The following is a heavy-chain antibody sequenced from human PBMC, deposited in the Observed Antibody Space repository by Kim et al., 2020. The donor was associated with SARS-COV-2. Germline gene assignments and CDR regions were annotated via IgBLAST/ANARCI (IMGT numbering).Heavy chain of an antibody. CDR1: GGTFSSYA. J-gene: IGHJ6*02. CDR2: IIPIFGTA. Sequence: SVKVSCKASGGTFSSYAISWVRQAPGQGLEWMGGIIPIFGTANYAQKFQGRVTITADESTSTAYMELSSLRSEDTAVYYCARLSGGNSMRYYYGMDVWGQGTTVTVSS. CDR3: ARLSGGNSMRYYYGMDV. V-gene: IGHV1-69*13. D-gene: IGHD2-15*01.